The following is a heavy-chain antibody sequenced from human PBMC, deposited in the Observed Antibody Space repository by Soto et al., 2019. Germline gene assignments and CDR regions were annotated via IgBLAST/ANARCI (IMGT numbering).Heavy chain of an antibody. J-gene: IGHJ5*02. CDR2: MNPLKGLSKT. D-gene: IGHD3-3*01. Sequence: QVQLVQSGAEVKRPGASVKVSCKASGYTFSSHDIIWVRQPAGQGLEWMGWMNPLKGLSKTTDLPTFRGRVVMTRYTFLSTAYVELSGLRSDDTAVYFCARGATADYDFWANPRGDGLDLWGQGTLLTVSS. CDR3: ARGATADYDFWANPRGDGLDL. V-gene: IGHV1-8*01. CDR1: GYTFSSHD.